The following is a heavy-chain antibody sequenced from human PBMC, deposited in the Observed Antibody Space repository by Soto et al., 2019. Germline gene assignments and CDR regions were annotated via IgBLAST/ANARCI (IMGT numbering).Heavy chain of an antibody. CDR1: GGSISSYY. J-gene: IGHJ4*02. D-gene: IGHD6-19*01. CDR3: ARLPRDELGWYGGNYYFDY. Sequence: SETLSLTCTVSGGSISSYYWSWIRQPPGKGLEWIGYIYYSGSTNYNPSLKSRVTISVDTSKNQFSLKLSSVTAADTAVYYCARLPRDELGWYGGNYYFDYWGQRTLVTVSS. CDR2: IYYSGST. V-gene: IGHV4-59*08.